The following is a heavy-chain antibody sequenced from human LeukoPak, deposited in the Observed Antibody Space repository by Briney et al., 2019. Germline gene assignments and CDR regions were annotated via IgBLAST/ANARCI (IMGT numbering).Heavy chain of an antibody. V-gene: IGHV4-34*01. D-gene: IGHD3-10*01. Sequence: SETLSLTCAVYGGSFSGYYWSWIRQPPGKGLEWIGEINHSGSTNYNPSLKSRVTISVDTSKNQFSLKLSSVTAADTAAYYCARGTPPLLWFGESYYFDYWGQGTLVTVSS. CDR2: INHSGST. J-gene: IGHJ4*02. CDR1: GGSFSGYY. CDR3: ARGTPPLLWFGESYYFDY.